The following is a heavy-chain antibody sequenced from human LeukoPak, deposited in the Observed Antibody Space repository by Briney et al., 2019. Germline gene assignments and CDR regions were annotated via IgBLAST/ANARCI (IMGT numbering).Heavy chain of an antibody. D-gene: IGHD3-10*01. Sequence: ASVNVSFKSSGYTFTSYDINWVRQATGQGLEGMGWINPNSGNTGNAHKFHGRVTMTRSTSISTASMELRSLRSEDTAVYYCASGSGTITMVRGVFYGMDVWGQGTTVTVSS. CDR1: GYTFTSYD. J-gene: IGHJ6*02. CDR2: INPNSGNT. V-gene: IGHV1-8*01. CDR3: ASGSGTITMVRGVFYGMDV.